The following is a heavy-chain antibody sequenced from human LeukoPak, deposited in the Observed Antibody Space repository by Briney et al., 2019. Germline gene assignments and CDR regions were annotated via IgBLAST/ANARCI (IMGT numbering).Heavy chain of an antibody. J-gene: IGHJ4*02. CDR3: ARGKVGTDFDY. Sequence: PSQTLSLTCTVSGGSISSGGYYWSWIRQPPGKGLEWIGYIYHSGSTYYNPSLKSRVTISVDTSKNRFSLNLSSVTAADTAVYYCARGKVGTDFDYWGQGTLVTVSS. CDR2: IYHSGST. D-gene: IGHD1-1*01. V-gene: IGHV4-30-2*01. CDR1: GGSISSGGYY.